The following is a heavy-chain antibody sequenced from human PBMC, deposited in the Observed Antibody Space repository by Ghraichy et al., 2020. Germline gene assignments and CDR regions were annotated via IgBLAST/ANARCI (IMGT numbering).Heavy chain of an antibody. D-gene: IGHD6-19*01. J-gene: IGHJ3*02. CDR3: ARDRGGQWLVGSDAFDI. CDR1: GFTFSSYA. Sequence: GGSLRLSCAASGFTFSSYAMHWVRQAPGKGLEWVAVISYDGSNKYYADSVKGRFTISRDNSKNTLYLQMNSLRAEDTAVYHCARDRGGQWLVGSDAFDIWGQGAMLTVSS. V-gene: IGHV3-30-3*01. CDR2: ISYDGSNK.